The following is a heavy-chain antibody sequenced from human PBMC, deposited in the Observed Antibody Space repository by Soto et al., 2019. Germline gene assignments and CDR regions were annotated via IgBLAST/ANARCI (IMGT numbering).Heavy chain of an antibody. CDR3: ARSQQQLATNYYYYYGMDV. CDR2: INPNSGGT. V-gene: IGHV1-2*04. D-gene: IGHD6-13*01. CDR1: GYTFTGYY. J-gene: IGHJ6*02. Sequence: GASVKVSCKASGYTFTGYYMHWVRQAPGQGLEWMGWINPNSGGTNYAQKLQGWVTMTRDTSISTAYMELSRLRSDDTAVYYCARSQQQLATNYYYYYGMDVWGQGTTVTVSS.